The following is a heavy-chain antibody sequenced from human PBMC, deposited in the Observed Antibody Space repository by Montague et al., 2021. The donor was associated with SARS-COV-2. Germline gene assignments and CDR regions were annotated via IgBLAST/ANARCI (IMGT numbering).Heavy chain of an antibody. CDR2: IYYSGST. J-gene: IGHJ3*02. Sequence: SETLSLTCTVSGGSISSYYWSWIRQPPGKGLEWIGYIYYSGSTNYNPSLKSRVTISLDTSKDQFSLKLNSVTAAGTAVYYCARGSYGPDAFEIWGQGTMVHLSS. CDR1: GGSISSYY. V-gene: IGHV4-59*01. D-gene: IGHD5-18*01. CDR3: ARGSYGPDAFEI.